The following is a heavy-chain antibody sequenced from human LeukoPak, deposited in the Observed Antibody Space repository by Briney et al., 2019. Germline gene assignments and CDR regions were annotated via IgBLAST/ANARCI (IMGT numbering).Heavy chain of an antibody. Sequence: SETLSLTCTVSGGSVSSGSYYWSWIRQPPGKGLEWIGYIYYSGSTNYNPSLKSRVTISVDTSKNQFSLKLSSVTAADTAVYYCARAYDSRGYYFPGAFDIWGQGTMVTVSS. D-gene: IGHD3-22*01. J-gene: IGHJ3*02. V-gene: IGHV4-61*01. CDR1: GGSVSSGSYY. CDR3: ARAYDSRGYYFPGAFDI. CDR2: IYYSGST.